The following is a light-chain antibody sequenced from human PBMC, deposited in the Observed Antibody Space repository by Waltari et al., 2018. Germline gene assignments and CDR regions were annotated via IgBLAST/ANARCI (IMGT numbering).Light chain of an antibody. CDR3: QQLKI. CDR2: AAS. V-gene: IGKV1-9*01. J-gene: IGKJ3*01. Sequence: DIQLTQSPSFLSASVVDSVTITCRASQGISSYLAWYQQKPGKAPKLLIYAASTLQSGVPSRFSGSGSGTEFTLTISSLQPEDFATYYCQQLKIFGPGTKVDIE. CDR1: QGISSY.